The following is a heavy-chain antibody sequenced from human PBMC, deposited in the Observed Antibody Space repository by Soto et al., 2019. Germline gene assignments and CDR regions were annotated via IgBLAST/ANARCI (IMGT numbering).Heavy chain of an antibody. D-gene: IGHD4-17*01. Sequence: EVQLVESGGGLVQPGRSLRLSCVASGFIADDYAMHWVRQAPGKGLEWVSGISSNSATINYADSVKGRFTISRDNAKNPRFLQMNSLRPEDTAFYYCVKDMKWGGMTTIHYLDSWGQGTLVTVSS. V-gene: IGHV3-9*02. CDR1: GFIADDYA. J-gene: IGHJ4*02. CDR2: ISSNSATI. CDR3: VKDMKWGGMTTIHYLDS.